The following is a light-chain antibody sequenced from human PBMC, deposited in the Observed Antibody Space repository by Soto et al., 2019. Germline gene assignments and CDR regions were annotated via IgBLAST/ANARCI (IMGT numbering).Light chain of an antibody. V-gene: IGKV3D-15*01. CDR2: AAS. CDR1: QSVNSN. CDR3: HQYKSLIIT. Sequence: ETVMTQSPATLSVSPGERATLSCRASQSVNSNLAWYQQKPGQPPRLLIYAASVKATGIPARFSGSGSGTKFTLTISSLQSEDFADYFCHQYKSLIITVVQMTRLEIK. J-gene: IGKJ5*01.